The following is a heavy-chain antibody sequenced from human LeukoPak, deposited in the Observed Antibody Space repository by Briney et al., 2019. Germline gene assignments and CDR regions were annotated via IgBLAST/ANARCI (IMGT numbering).Heavy chain of an antibody. D-gene: IGHD6-13*01. Sequence: SETLSLTCNVSGDSISSSYYYWGWIRQPPGKGLEWIGSIYYSGSAYYNPSLKSRVTISVDTSENQFSLKVNSVTAADTAVYYCAVQQLFRRFDYWGQGTLVTVSS. CDR3: AVQQLFRRFDY. CDR2: IYYSGSA. J-gene: IGHJ4*02. V-gene: IGHV4-39*07. CDR1: GDSISSSYYY.